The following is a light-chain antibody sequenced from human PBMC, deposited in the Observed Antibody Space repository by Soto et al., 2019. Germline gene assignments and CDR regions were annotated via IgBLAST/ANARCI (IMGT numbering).Light chain of an antibody. J-gene: IGLJ3*02. CDR1: SSNIGAGYD. Sequence: QSVLTQPPSVSGAPGQRVTISCTGSSSNIGAGYDVHWYQQLPGTAPKLLIYGNSNRPSGVPDRFSGSKSCTSASLAITGLQAEDEDDYYCQSYDSSLSGSWVFGGGTKLTVL. V-gene: IGLV1-40*01. CDR2: GNS. CDR3: QSYDSSLSGSWV.